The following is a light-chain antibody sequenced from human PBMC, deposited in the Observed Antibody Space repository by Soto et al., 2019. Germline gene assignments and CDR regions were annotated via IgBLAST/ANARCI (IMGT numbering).Light chain of an antibody. Sequence: ELVSTRSPGTLTLSPGESSALSCTASQTVRNNYLAWYQQKTGQAPRLLLYDASNRATAIPARFSVSGSGTDFTFTISSLEPEDFAVDYGQQRSNCPSPITCGQGTRLEIK. V-gene: IGKV3D-20*02. CDR3: QQRSNCPSPIT. J-gene: IGKJ5*01. CDR2: DAS. CDR1: QTVRNNY.